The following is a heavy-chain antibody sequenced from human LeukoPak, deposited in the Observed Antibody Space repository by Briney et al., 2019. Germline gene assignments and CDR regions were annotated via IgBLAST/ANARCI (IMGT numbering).Heavy chain of an antibody. CDR2: IYYSGST. CDR1: GGSISSGGYY. CDR3: ARVGYSSSWWNYFDY. D-gene: IGHD6-13*01. V-gene: IGHV4-31*03. Sequence: PSQTLSLTCTVSGGSISSGGYYWSWIRPHPGMGLEWIVYIYYSGSTYYNPSLKSRVTISVDTSKNQFSLKLSSVTAADTAVYYCARVGYSSSWWNYFDYWGQGTLVTVSS. J-gene: IGHJ4*02.